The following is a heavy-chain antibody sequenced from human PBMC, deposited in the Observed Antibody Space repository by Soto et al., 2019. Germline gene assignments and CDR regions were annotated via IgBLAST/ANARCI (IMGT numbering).Heavy chain of an antibody. CDR3: ATWVDYGDFEGFDF. J-gene: IGHJ4*02. V-gene: IGHV1-3*01. Sequence: ASVKVSCKASGYTFTNFAMHWVRQAPGQRLEWMGWINAGNDNTNSAQKFQGSVTMTWDTSITTAYLDLTRLTTNDTATYFCATWVDYGDFEGFDFWGQGTLVTVSS. D-gene: IGHD4-17*01. CDR2: INAGNDNT. CDR1: GYTFTNFA.